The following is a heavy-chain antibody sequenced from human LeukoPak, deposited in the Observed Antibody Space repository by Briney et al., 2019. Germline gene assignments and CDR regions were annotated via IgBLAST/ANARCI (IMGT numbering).Heavy chain of an antibody. CDR2: ISSSGSKI. D-gene: IGHD2-15*01. V-gene: IGHV3-48*03. Sequence: GGSLRLSCAASGFTFSNYEMNWVRQAPGKGLKWVSYISSSGSKIYYADSVKGRFTISRDNAKNSLYLQMNSLRAEDTAVYYCARGPRDPTEYCSGGRGSPTHEVWGQGTLVTVSS. J-gene: IGHJ4*02. CDR1: GFTFSNYE. CDR3: ARGPRDPTEYCSGGRGSPTHEV.